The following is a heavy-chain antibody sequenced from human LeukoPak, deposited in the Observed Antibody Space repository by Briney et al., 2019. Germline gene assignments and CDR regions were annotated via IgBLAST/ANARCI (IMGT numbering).Heavy chain of an antibody. CDR3: ARGHSGIFGVVIAHYDY. CDR2: IGTAGDP. V-gene: IGHV3-13*05. CDR1: GFTFSSYD. Sequence: PGGSLRLSCAASGFTFSSYDMHWVRQATGKGLEWVSAIGTAGDPYYPGSVKGRFTISRENAKNSLYPQMNSLRAGDTAVYYCARGHSGIFGVVIAHYDYWGQGTLVTVSS. J-gene: IGHJ4*02. D-gene: IGHD3-3*01.